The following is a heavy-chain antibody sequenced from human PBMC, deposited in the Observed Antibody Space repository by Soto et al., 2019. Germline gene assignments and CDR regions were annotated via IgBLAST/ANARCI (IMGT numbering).Heavy chain of an antibody. CDR1: GGSISPYY. Sequence: PSETLSLTCTVSGGSISPYYWSWIRQPPGKGLEWIGFIYYSGRTSYNPSLKSRVTISVDTSKNQFSLNLSSVTAADTAVYYCARDLRFQGHDYADYLGYGMDVWGQGTTVTVLL. CDR3: ARDLRFQGHDYADYLGYGMDV. V-gene: IGHV4-59*01. CDR2: IYYSGRT. J-gene: IGHJ6*02. D-gene: IGHD4-17*01.